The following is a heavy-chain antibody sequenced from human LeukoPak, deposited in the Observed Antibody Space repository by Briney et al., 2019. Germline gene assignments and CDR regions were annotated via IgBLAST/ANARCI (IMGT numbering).Heavy chain of an antibody. CDR3: ARNADDSGSSGLDY. Sequence: GGSLRLSCTASGFTFHNYNMNWVRQAPGKGLEWVSSIYTTSAYIYYADSVRGRSTISRDNAKNSLYLQMNSLRAEDTALYYCARNADDSGSSGLDYWGQGTLVTVSS. D-gene: IGHD3-10*01. CDR1: GFTFHNYN. J-gene: IGHJ4*02. V-gene: IGHV3-21*01. CDR2: IYTTSAYI.